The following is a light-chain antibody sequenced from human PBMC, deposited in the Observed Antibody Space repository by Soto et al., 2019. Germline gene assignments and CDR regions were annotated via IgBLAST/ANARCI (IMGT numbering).Light chain of an antibody. J-gene: IGKJ1*01. CDR3: QQYNSYPRT. CDR2: KAS. CDR1: ESISGW. Sequence: DIQMTQSPSTLSASVGDRATITCRASESISGWLAWYQQKPGKAPKLVIFKASTLASGVPSRFSGSGAGTEFTLIISSLQPDDFATYYYQQYNSYPRTFGQGTKVEIK. V-gene: IGKV1-5*03.